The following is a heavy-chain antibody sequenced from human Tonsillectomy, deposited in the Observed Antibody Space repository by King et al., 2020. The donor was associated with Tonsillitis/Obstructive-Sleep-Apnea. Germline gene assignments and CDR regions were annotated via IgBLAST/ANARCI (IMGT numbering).Heavy chain of an antibody. J-gene: IGHJ3*02. CDR2: ISRNGHST. V-gene: IGHV3-64D*06. D-gene: IGHD6-19*01. Sequence: VQLVESGGGLVQSGGSLRLSCSASGFTFSSYVMHWVRQAPGKGLEYVSGISRNGHSTYYADSVKGRFTISRDNSKNTLYFQMSSLRVEDTAVYYCVKSFSGGWSEGVFDIWGQGTMVTVSS. CDR3: VKSFSGGWSEGVFDI. CDR1: GFTFSSYV.